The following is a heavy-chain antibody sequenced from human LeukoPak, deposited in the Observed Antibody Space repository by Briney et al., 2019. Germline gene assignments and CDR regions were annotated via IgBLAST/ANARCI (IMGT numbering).Heavy chain of an antibody. J-gene: IGHJ6*03. Sequence: ASVKVSCKASGGTFISYAISWVRQAPGQGLEWMGGIIPIFGTANYAQKFQGRVTITTDESTSTAYMELSSLRSEDTAVYYCASPDYYGSGSYYNPRYYYMDVWGKGTTVTVSS. D-gene: IGHD3-10*01. CDR2: IIPIFGTA. V-gene: IGHV1-69*05. CDR3: ASPDYYGSGSYYNPRYYYMDV. CDR1: GGTFISYA.